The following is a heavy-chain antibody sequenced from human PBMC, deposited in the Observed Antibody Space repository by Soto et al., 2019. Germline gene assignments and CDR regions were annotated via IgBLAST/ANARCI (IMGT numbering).Heavy chain of an antibody. V-gene: IGHV1-8*01. J-gene: IGHJ4*02. D-gene: IGHD6-19*01. Sequence: ASVKVSCKASGYSFTSYDINWVRQATGQGLEWMGWMDPKTGNTDYGQKFQGRVTMTRNTSISTAYMELSSLTSEDTAVYYCARGRGWRDYWGQGTLVTVPS. CDR3: ARGRGWRDY. CDR1: GYSFTSYD. CDR2: MDPKTGNT.